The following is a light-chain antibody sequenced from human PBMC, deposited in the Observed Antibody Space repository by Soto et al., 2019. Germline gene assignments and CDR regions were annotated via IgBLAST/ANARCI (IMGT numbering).Light chain of an antibody. V-gene: IGKV3-20*01. CDR2: DAS. CDR3: QQFGSSRRT. Sequence: EIVLTQSPGTLSLSPGERATLSCRASQSVSSSYLAWYQQRPGQAPRLLTYDASSRATGIPDRFSGCGSGTDFTLTISRLEPEDFAVYYCQQFGSSRRTFGQGTKVDIK. CDR1: QSVSSSY. J-gene: IGKJ1*01.